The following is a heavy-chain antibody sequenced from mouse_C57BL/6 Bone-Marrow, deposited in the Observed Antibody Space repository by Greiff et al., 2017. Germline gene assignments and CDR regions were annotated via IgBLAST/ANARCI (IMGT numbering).Heavy chain of an antibody. CDR3: ARATTVVPDY. CDR1: GYTFTSYW. Sequence: VQLQQPGAELVMPGASVKLSCKASGYTFTSYWMHWVKQRPGQGLEWIGEIDPAGSYTNYNQKFKGKSTLTEDKSSSTAYMQLSSLTSEDSAVYYCARATTVVPDYWGQGTTLTVSS. D-gene: IGHD1-1*01. J-gene: IGHJ2*01. V-gene: IGHV1-69*01. CDR2: IDPAGSYT.